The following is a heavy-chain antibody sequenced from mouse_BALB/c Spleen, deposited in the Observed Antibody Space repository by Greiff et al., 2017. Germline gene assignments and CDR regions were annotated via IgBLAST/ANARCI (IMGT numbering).Heavy chain of an antibody. J-gene: IGHJ4*01. CDR1: GFTFSSYT. D-gene: IGHD2-4*01. CDR3: ARHADYYYDEGYAMDY. CDR2: ISNGGGST. V-gene: IGHV5-12-2*01. Sequence: EVMLVESGGGLVQPGGSLKLSCAASGFTFSSYTMSWVRQTPEKRLEWVAYISNGGGSTYYPDTVKGRFTISRDNAKNTLYLQMSSLKSEDTAMYYCARHADYYYDEGYAMDYWGQGTSVTVSS.